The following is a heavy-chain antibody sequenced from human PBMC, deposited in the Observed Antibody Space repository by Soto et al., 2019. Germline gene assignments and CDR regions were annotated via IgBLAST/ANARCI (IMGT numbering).Heavy chain of an antibody. J-gene: IGHJ4*02. D-gene: IGHD6-19*01. CDR2: IIPILGIA. CDR3: ATDSSGWSGYYFDY. V-gene: IGHV1-69*08. Sequence: QVQLVQSGAEVKKPGSSVKVSCKASGGTFSSYTISWVRQAPGQGLEWMGRIIPILGIANYAQKFQGRVTITADKXTSTAYRELSSLRSEDTAVYYGATDSSGWSGYYFDYWGQGTLVTVSS. CDR1: GGTFSSYT.